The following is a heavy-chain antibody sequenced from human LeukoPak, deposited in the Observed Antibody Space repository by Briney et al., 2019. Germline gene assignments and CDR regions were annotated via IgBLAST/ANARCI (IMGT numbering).Heavy chain of an antibody. V-gene: IGHV4-31*03. CDR1: GGSISSGGYY. CDR2: IYYSGST. J-gene: IGHJ4*02. Sequence: PSQTLSLTCSVSGGSISSGGYYWSWIRQHPGKGLEWIGYIYYSGSTNYNPSLKSRVTISVDTSKNQFSLKLSSVTAADTAVYYCAREGGSSWPGFYFDYWGQGTLVTVSS. CDR3: AREGGSSWPGFYFDY. D-gene: IGHD6-13*01.